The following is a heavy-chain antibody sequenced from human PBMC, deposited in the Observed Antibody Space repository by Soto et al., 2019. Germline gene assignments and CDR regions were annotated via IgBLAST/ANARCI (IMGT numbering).Heavy chain of an antibody. CDR3: ARRSNRRIYSSSFGY. Sequence: QVQLVQSGAEVKKPGASVKVSCKASGYTFTSYDINWVRQATGQGLEWMGWMNPNSGNTGYAQTVQGRVTMTRNTSISTDYLELSSLRSEDTAVYYCARRSNRRIYSSSFGYWGQGTLVTVSS. J-gene: IGHJ4*02. CDR2: MNPNSGNT. V-gene: IGHV1-8*01. CDR1: GYTFTSYD. D-gene: IGHD6-6*01.